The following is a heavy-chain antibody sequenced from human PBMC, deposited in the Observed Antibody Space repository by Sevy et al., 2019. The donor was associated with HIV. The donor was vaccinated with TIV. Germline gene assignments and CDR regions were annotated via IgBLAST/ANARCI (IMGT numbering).Heavy chain of an antibody. CDR1: GYTFTSYG. CDR3: ARDRPYSGSYLNWFDP. CDR2: ISAYNGNT. D-gene: IGHD1-26*01. J-gene: IGHJ5*02. V-gene: IGHV1-18*01. Sequence: ASVKVSCKASGYTFTSYGISWVRQAPGQGLEWMGWISAYNGNTNYAQKFQGRVTMTTDTSTSTAYMKLRSLRSDDTAVYYCARDRPYSGSYLNWFDPWGQGTLVTVSS.